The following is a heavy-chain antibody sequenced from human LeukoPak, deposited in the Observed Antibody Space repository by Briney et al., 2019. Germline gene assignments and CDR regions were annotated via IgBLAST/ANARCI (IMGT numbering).Heavy chain of an antibody. V-gene: IGHV3-21*01. Sequence: PGGSLRLSCAASGFTFSSYSMNWVRQAPGKGLEWVSSISSSSSYIYYADSVKGRFTISRDNAKNSLYLQTNSLRAEDTAAYYCARGAYSSHTFDIWGQGTMVTVSS. CDR1: GFTFSSYS. CDR3: ARGAYSSHTFDI. J-gene: IGHJ3*02. D-gene: IGHD3-16*01. CDR2: ISSSSSYI.